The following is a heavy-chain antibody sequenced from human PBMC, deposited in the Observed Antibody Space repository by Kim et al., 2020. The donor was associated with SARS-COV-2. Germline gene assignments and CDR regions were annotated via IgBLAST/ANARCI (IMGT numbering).Heavy chain of an antibody. CDR2: INPNSGGT. J-gene: IGHJ3*02. CDR3: ARGGGATRGDDAFDI. V-gene: IGHV1-2*02. D-gene: IGHD1-26*01. CDR1: GYTFTGYY. Sequence: ASVKVSCKASGYTFTGYYMHWVRQAPGQGLEWMGWINPNSGGTNYAQKFQGRVTMTRDTSISTAYMELSRLRSDDTAVYYCARGGGATRGDDAFDIWGQGIMVTVSS.